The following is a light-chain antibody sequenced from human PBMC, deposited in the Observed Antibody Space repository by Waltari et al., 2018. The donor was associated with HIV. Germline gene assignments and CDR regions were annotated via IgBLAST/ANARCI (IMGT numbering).Light chain of an antibody. CDR3: QQYETSPWT. J-gene: IGKJ1*01. V-gene: IGKV3-20*01. Sequence: EIVLTQSPDTLSLSPGETATLSCGASQNIDNNYVAWYQQKPGQAPRLLIYGAFSRAAGIPDRFSGSGSGTDFTLTISRLEPEDFAVFYCQQYETSPWTFGQGTRVEIK. CDR2: GAF. CDR1: QNIDNNY.